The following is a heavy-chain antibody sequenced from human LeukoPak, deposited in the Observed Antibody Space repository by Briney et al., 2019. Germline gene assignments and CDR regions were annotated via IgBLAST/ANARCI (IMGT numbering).Heavy chain of an antibody. Sequence: GRSLRLSCAASGFTFDDYAMHWVRQAPGKGLEGVSVISWNSGSIGYADSVKGRFTISRDNAKNSLYLQMNSLRAEDMALYYCAKEYCSGGSCYRGAFDIWGQGTMVTVSS. V-gene: IGHV3-9*03. J-gene: IGHJ3*02. D-gene: IGHD2-15*01. CDR1: GFTFDDYA. CDR2: ISWNSGSI. CDR3: AKEYCSGGSCYRGAFDI.